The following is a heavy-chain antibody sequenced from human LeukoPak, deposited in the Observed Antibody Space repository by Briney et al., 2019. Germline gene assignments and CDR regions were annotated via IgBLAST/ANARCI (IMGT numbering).Heavy chain of an antibody. CDR2: INWNSATI. CDR3: AKDLGAFDI. V-gene: IGHV3-9*01. Sequence: GGSLRLSCAASGFTFDDYAMHWVRQAPGKGLEWVSGINWNSATIHYADSVKGRFTISRDSAKNSLYLQMNSLRAEDTAFYYCAKDLGAFDIWGQGTMVTVSS. CDR1: GFTFDDYA. J-gene: IGHJ3*02.